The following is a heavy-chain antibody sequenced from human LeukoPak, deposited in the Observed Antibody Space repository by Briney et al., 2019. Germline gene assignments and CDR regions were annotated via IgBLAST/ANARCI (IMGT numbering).Heavy chain of an antibody. Sequence: PSETLSLTCAVYGGSFSGYYWSWIRQPPGKGLEWIGEINHSGSTNYNPSLKSRVTISVDTSKNQFSLKLSSVTAADTAVYYCARRRRAVWFGDWGQGTLVTVSS. CDR1: GGSFSGYY. J-gene: IGHJ4*02. CDR2: INHSGST. V-gene: IGHV4-34*01. CDR3: ARRRRAVWFGD. D-gene: IGHD3-10*01.